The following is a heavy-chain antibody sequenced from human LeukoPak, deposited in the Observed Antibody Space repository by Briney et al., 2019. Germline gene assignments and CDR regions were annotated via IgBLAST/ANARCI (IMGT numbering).Heavy chain of an antibody. D-gene: IGHD2-15*01. Sequence: GASVKVSCKASGYTFTGYYIHWLRHAPGQGLEWMGWINPYSGGTNYAQIFQGRVTMTRDTSINTAYMELSRLRSDDTAVYYCARDVGVFGVAANLRGPIDYWGQGTLVTVSS. CDR3: ARDVGVFGVAANLRGPIDY. CDR1: GYTFTGYY. J-gene: IGHJ4*02. V-gene: IGHV1-2*02. CDR2: INPYSGGT.